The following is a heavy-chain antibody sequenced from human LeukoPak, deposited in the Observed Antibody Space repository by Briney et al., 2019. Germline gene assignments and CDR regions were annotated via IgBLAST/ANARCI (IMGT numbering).Heavy chain of an antibody. V-gene: IGHV1-69*01. Sequence: SVKVSCKASGGTFSSYAISWVEQAPGQGLEWMGGIIPIFGTATYAQKFQGRVTITADESTGTAYMELSSLRSEDTAVYSCARRRSCSGGSCYEDFDYWGQGTLVTVSS. CDR1: GGTFSSYA. CDR3: ARRRSCSGGSCYEDFDY. J-gene: IGHJ4*02. CDR2: IIPIFGTA. D-gene: IGHD2-15*01.